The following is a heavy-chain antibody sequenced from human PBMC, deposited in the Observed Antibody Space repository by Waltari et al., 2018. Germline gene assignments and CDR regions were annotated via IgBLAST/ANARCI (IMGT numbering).Heavy chain of an antibody. CDR1: GWSFSGYY. J-gene: IGHJ4*02. D-gene: IGHD2-2*01. CDR3: ARRLKYCSSTSGYALGRYDY. CDR2: LNHSGST. Sequence: QVQLQQWGAGLLKPSETLSLTCAVYGWSFSGYYWSWIRQPQGKGLEWIGALNHSGSTNDNPALKRRVTTSVDTSKNQFSLKLSSVTAADTAVYYCARRLKYCSSTSGYALGRYDYWGQGTLVTVSS. V-gene: IGHV4-34*01.